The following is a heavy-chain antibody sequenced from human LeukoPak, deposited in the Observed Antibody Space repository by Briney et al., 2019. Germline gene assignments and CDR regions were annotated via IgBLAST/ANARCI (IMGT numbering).Heavy chain of an antibody. CDR1: GFTFSSYA. CDR3: ARDVIIMVRGVITYYYYGMDV. J-gene: IGHJ6*04. D-gene: IGHD3-10*01. Sequence: PGRSLRLSCAASGFTFSSYAMHWVRQAPGKGLEWVAVISYDGSNKYYADSVKSRFTISRDNSKNTLYLQMNSLRAEDTAVYYCARDVIIMVRGVITYYYYGMDVWGKGTTVTVSS. CDR2: ISYDGSNK. V-gene: IGHV3-30*04.